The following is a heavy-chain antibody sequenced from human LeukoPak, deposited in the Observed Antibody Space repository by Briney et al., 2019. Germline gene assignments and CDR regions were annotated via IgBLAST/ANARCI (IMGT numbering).Heavy chain of an antibody. CDR1: GGSVSSNSAA. CDR3: AREEAPGGSGWYGDFDY. J-gene: IGHJ4*02. D-gene: IGHD6-19*01. V-gene: IGHV6-1*01. CDR2: TYYRSKWYN. Sequence: SQTLSLTCAISGGSVSSNSAAWNWIRQSPSRGLEWLGRTYYRSKWYNDYAVSVKSRITINPNTSKNQFSLQLNSVTPEDTAVYYCAREEAPGGSGWYGDFDYWGQGTLVTVSS.